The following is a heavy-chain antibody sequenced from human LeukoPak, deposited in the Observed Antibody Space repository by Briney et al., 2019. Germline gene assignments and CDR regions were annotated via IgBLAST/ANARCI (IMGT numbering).Heavy chain of an antibody. Sequence: GGSLRLSCTASGFTFGDYAMSWVRQAPGKGLVWVSRINTDGSSTAYADSVKGRFTISRDNAENTLYLQMNSLRAEDTAVYFCARVGGSSDFDYWGQGTLVTVSS. CDR2: INTDGSST. V-gene: IGHV3-74*01. J-gene: IGHJ4*02. D-gene: IGHD6-6*01. CDR1: GFTFGDYA. CDR3: ARVGGSSDFDY.